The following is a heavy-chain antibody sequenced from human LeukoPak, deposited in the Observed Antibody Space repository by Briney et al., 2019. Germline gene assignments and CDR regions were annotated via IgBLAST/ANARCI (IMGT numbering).Heavy chain of an antibody. CDR3: AMTVRSDAFDI. Sequence: ASVKVSCKASGGTFSSYAISWVRQAPGQGLEWMGGIIPIFGTANYAQKFQGRVTITADKSTSTAYMELSSLRSEDTAVYYCAMTVRSDAFDIWGQGTMVTVSS. J-gene: IGHJ3*02. CDR2: IIPIFGTA. V-gene: IGHV1-69*06. CDR1: GGTFSSYA. D-gene: IGHD2-21*02.